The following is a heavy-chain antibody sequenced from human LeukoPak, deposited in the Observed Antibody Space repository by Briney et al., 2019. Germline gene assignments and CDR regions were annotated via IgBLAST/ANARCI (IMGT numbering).Heavy chain of an antibody. CDR2: INPNTGAT. V-gene: IGHV1-2*02. Sequence: GASVKVSCKTSGYTFTGFYIHWVRQAPGQGLEWMGWINPNTGATNFAQKFQGRVTMTTDTSVSTAYMDLRRLRFDDTAVYYCARGGDYNGSGRGDSWGQGTLVTVSS. J-gene: IGHJ4*02. CDR1: GYTFTGFY. CDR3: ARGGDYNGSGRGDS. D-gene: IGHD3-10*01.